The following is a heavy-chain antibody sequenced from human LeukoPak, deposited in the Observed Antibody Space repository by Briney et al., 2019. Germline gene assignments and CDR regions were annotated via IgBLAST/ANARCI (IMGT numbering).Heavy chain of an antibody. D-gene: IGHD3-22*01. J-gene: IGHJ4*02. V-gene: IGHV1-2*02. CDR2: INPNSGGT. CDR3: ARVNYYDSSGYFGY. Sequence: SSVKVACEASGYTFTGYYMHWGRQALGQGLVWKRWINPNSGGTNYAQKFQGRVTMTRDTSISTAYMQLSRLRADDTPVYYCARVNYYDSSGYFGYGGQGTLGTVS. CDR1: GYTFTGYY.